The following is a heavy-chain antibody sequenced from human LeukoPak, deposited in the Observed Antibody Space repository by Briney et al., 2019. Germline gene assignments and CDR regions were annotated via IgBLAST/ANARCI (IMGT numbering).Heavy chain of an antibody. CDR2: INYSGST. CDR1: GGSFSGYY. Sequence: SETLSLTCAVYGGSFSGYYWSWIRQPPGKGLEWIGAINYSGSTSYHPSLKSRVPISLDTSKKQLSLKLSSWAAGDTALYSWARSYDYVWGSYRYPFDYWGQGTLVTVSS. J-gene: IGHJ4*02. D-gene: IGHD3-16*02. V-gene: IGHV4-34*01. CDR3: ARSYDYVWGSYRYPFDY.